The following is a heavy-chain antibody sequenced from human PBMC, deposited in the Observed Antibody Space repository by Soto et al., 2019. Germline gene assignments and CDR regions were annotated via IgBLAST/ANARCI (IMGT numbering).Heavy chain of an antibody. CDR3: ARTKYSNFWRIHY. V-gene: IGHV4-30-4*01. J-gene: IGHJ4*02. CDR2: IRYSGST. D-gene: IGHD3-3*01. CDR1: GGSISSGDYY. Sequence: SETLSLTCTVSGGSISSGDYYWTWIRQPPGKGLEWIGYIRYSGSTYYNPSLKSRVTLSVDMSRNQFSLNLRSVTAADSAVYYCARTKYSNFWRIHYWGQGAQVTVSS.